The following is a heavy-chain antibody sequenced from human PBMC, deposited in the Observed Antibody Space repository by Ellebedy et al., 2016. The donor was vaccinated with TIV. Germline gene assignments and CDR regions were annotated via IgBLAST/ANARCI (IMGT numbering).Heavy chain of an antibody. CDR1: GGTFSSYA. J-gene: IGHJ4*02. CDR2: IIPILGIA. D-gene: IGHD3-22*01. CDR3: ARAGFSRADSSGFDY. V-gene: IGHV1-69*04. Sequence: AASVKVSCKASGGTFSSYAISWVRQPPGQGLEWMGRIIPILGIANYAQKFQGRVTITADKSTSTAYMELSSLRSEDTAVYYCARAGFSRADSSGFDYWGQGTLVTVSS.